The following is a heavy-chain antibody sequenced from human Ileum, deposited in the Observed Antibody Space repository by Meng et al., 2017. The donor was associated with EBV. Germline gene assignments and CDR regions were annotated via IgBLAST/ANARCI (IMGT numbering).Heavy chain of an antibody. V-gene: IGHV4-4*02. CDR3: ATQESRDGHNPY. Sequence: QLQESXXXXVXXSGTLSLTCVVSGGSISSSYWWTWVRQSPGKGLEWIGEMYHSGTTNYNPSLKSRVTISMGKSNNQLSLKLNSVTAADTAVYYCATQESRDGHNPYWGQGTLVTVS. CDR1: GGSISSSYW. J-gene: IGHJ4*02. D-gene: IGHD5-24*01. CDR2: MYHSGTT.